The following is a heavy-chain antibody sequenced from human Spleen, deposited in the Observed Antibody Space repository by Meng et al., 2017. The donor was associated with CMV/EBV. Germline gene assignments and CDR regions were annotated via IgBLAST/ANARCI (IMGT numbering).Heavy chain of an antibody. CDR1: TFNFSRYS. D-gene: IGHD3-10*01. V-gene: IGHV3-21*01. J-gene: IGHJ4*02. CDR3: ARATGLRYYYLDY. CDR2: ISSSSSLI. Sequence: GESLKISCEASTFNFSRYSMNWVRQAPGKGLEWVSSISSSSSLIYYADSVKGRFTISRDNARNSLFLQMNSLRVDDTAVYYCARATGLRYYYLDYWGQGTLVTVSS.